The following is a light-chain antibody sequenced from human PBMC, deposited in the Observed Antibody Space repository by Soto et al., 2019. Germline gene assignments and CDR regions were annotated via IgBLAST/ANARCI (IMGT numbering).Light chain of an antibody. J-gene: IGKJ5*01. V-gene: IGKV1-33*01. CDR2: DAS. CDR3: QQRNIWPPVT. CDR1: QNINNY. Sequence: DIQMTQSPSSLSASVGDRVTITCQASQNINNYLNWYQQKPGRAPKLLIYDASNLEAGVPSRFRGSGSGTDFTFTISRLQPEDIATYYCQQRNIWPPVTFGQGTRLEIK.